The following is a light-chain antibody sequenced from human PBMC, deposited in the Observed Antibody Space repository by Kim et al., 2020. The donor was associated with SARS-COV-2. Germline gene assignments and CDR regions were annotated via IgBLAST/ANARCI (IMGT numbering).Light chain of an antibody. Sequence: SVKLTCILTSGHSTYAIAWHQQQPGKGPRFLMKLNSDGSHRRGDGIPDRFSGSSSGTERYLTISSVQAEDEADYYCQTWDTAIRVFGGGTKLAVL. CDR2: LNSDGSH. J-gene: IGLJ3*02. CDR1: SGHSTYA. V-gene: IGLV4-69*01. CDR3: QTWDTAIRV.